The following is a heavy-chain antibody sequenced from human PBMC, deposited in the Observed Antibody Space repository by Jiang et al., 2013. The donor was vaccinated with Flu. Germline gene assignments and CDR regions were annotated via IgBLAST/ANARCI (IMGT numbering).Heavy chain of an antibody. D-gene: IGHD2-21*02. CDR1: GFSLSDPTMG. CDR2: IFSKDEK. V-gene: IGHV2-26*01. Sequence: PTQTLTLTCTVSGFSLSDPTMGVGWIRQPPGKALQLLAHIFSKDEKSYSTSLRRRLTISKDTSKSLVVLTMTTLDRADTATYYCARMRYECGGDCYWTFDFWGQGTLVTVST. CDR3: ARMRYECGGDCYWTFDF. J-gene: IGHJ4*02.